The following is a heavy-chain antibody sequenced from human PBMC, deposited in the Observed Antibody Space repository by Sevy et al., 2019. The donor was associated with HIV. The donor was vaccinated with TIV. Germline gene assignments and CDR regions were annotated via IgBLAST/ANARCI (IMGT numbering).Heavy chain of an antibody. CDR1: GFTCSDYG. CDR2: IWSDGSNK. D-gene: IGHD1-7*01. V-gene: IGHV3-33*01. CDR3: AREERSGTTTSFDY. J-gene: IGHJ4*02. Sequence: GGSLRLSCAASGFTCSDYGMHWVRQAPDKGLEWVGVIWSDGSNKYYGNSVKGRFNISRDSSKNTLFLQMNSLRVDDTAVYYCAREERSGTTTSFDYWGQGALVTVSS.